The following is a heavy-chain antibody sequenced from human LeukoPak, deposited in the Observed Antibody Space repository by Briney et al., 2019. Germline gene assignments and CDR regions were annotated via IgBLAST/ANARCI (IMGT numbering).Heavy chain of an antibody. CDR2: INAGNGNT. Sequence: GASVKVSCKASGYTFTSYAMHWVRQAPGQRLEWMGWINAGNGNTKYSQKFQGKVTITRDTSASTAYMELSSLRSEDTAVYYCASGAEVGATDFDYWGQGTLVTVSS. CDR1: GYTFTSYA. CDR3: ASGAEVGATDFDY. J-gene: IGHJ4*02. V-gene: IGHV1-3*01. D-gene: IGHD1-26*01.